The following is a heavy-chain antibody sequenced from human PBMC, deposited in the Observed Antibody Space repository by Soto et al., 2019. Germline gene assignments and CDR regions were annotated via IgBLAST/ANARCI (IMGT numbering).Heavy chain of an antibody. CDR2: IYYSGST. CDR3: ARHLEVGSSWYPNWFDP. CDR1: GGSISSSSYY. D-gene: IGHD6-13*01. V-gene: IGHV4-39*01. Sequence: PSETLSLTCTVSGGSISSSSYYWGWIRQPPGKGLEWIGSIYYSGSTYYNPSLKSRVTISVDTSKNQFSLKLSSVTAADTAVYYCARHLEVGSSWYPNWFDPWGQGTLVTVSS. J-gene: IGHJ5*02.